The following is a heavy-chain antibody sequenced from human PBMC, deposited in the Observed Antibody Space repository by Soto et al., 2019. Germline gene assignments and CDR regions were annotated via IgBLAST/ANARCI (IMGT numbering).Heavy chain of an antibody. CDR2: INSGGTQI. D-gene: IGHD4-17*01. CDR3: ARGSTTVTYMGFDY. V-gene: IGHV3-21*04. CDR1: GFTFSSYS. J-gene: IGHJ4*02. Sequence: EVPLVESGGGLVKPGRSLRLTCEASGFTFSSYSMHWVRQAPGKGLEWVSSINSGGTQIYYADSVKGRFSISRDTVKRSLFLQENSLRAEDTGVYFCARGSTTVTYMGFDYWGQGALLSVS.